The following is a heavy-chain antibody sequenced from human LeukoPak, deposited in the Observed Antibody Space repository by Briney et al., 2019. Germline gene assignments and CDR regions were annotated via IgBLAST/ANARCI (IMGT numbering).Heavy chain of an antibody. Sequence: GGSLRLSCAASGFTFSDYWMSWVRQAPGKGLEWVANIKPDGSEKYYVDSVKGRFTISRDNSKNTLYLQMNSLRAEDTAVYYCAKDLRTYCGGDCYSGHPDYWGQGTLVTVSS. CDR1: GFTFSDYW. CDR3: AKDLRTYCGGDCYSGHPDY. V-gene: IGHV3-7*01. D-gene: IGHD2-21*02. CDR2: IKPDGSEK. J-gene: IGHJ4*02.